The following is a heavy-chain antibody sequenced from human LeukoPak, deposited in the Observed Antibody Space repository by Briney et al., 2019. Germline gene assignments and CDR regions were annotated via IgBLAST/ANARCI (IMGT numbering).Heavy chain of an antibody. CDR2: ITDSGNTI. D-gene: IGHD3-9*01. J-gene: IGHJ6*02. V-gene: IGHV3-11*01. Sequence: PGGSLRLSCAASGFTFSDYNMNWVRQAPGKGLEWVSYITDSGNTIHYADSVKGRFTISRDNAKKSLYLQMNSLRAEDTAVYYCARSIGLTGGGVDVWGQGTTVTVSS. CDR1: GFTFSDYN. CDR3: ARSIGLTGGGVDV.